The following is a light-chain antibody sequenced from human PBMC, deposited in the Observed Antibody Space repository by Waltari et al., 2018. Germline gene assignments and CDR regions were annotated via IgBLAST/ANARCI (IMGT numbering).Light chain of an antibody. Sequence: QSALTPPPSASGSPGQSVTIPCPGTSSDVGGHTFFPWYQQHPGKVPKLMIHEVSKRPSGVPDRFSGSKSGDTASLTVSGLQAEDEADYYCTSYAGSNILVFGGGTKLTVL. CDR2: EVS. J-gene: IGLJ2*01. V-gene: IGLV2-8*01. CDR3: TSYAGSNILV. CDR1: SSDVGGHTF.